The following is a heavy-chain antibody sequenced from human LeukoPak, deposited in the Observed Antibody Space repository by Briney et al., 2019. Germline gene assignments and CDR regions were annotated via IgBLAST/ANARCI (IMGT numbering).Heavy chain of an antibody. D-gene: IGHD1-26*01. V-gene: IGHV1-46*01. J-gene: IGHJ4*02. CDR1: GYTFTGYY. CDR3: ARGRGFYSGSYSYYFDY. Sequence: ASVKVSCKASGYTFTGYYMHWVRQAPGQGLEWMGIINPSGGSTSYAQKFQGRVTMTRDTSTSTVYMELSSLRSEDTAVYYCARGRGFYSGSYSYYFDYWGQGTLVTVSS. CDR2: INPSGGST.